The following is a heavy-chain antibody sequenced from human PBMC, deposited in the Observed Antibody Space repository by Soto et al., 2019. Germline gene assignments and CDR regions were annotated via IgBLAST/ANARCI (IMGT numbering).Heavy chain of an antibody. CDR1: GFTFSTCA. CDR2: ISGSGSTT. D-gene: IGHD3-22*01. J-gene: IGHJ4*02. Sequence: EVQLLESGGGLVQPGGSLRLSCPATGFTFSTCAMNWVRQAPGKGLEWVSTISGSGSTTYYADSVKGRFTIARANVKNTLYLQMNRLRVEDTAVYYWATERARSNGSGYPLGYCDSWGQGNLVTGAS. CDR3: ATERARSNGSGYPLGYCDS. V-gene: IGHV3-23*01.